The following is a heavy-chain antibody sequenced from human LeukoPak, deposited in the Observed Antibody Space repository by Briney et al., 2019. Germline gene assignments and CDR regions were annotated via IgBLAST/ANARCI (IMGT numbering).Heavy chain of an antibody. CDR3: ATDTYNYDSSGLCCDY. CDR2: ISGSGGST. Sequence: PGGSLRLSCAASGFTFSSYAMSWVRQAPGKGLEWVSAISGSGGSTYYADSVKGRFTISRDNSKTTLYLQMNRLRAEDTAVYYCATDTYNYDSSGLCCDYWGQGTLVTVSS. CDR1: GFTFSSYA. J-gene: IGHJ4*02. D-gene: IGHD3-22*01. V-gene: IGHV3-23*01.